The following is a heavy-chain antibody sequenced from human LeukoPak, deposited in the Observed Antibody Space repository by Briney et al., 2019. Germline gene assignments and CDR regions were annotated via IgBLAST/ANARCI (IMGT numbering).Heavy chain of an antibody. Sequence: ASVTVSCKASGYTFTSYDINWVRQATGQGLGWMGWMNPNSGNTGYAQKFQGRVTMTRNTSISTAYMELSSLRSEDTAVYYCARDGSSNSGWYGRDYWGQGTLVTVSS. CDR3: ARDGSSNSGWYGRDY. V-gene: IGHV1-8*01. D-gene: IGHD6-19*01. J-gene: IGHJ4*02. CDR1: GYTFTSYD. CDR2: MNPNSGNT.